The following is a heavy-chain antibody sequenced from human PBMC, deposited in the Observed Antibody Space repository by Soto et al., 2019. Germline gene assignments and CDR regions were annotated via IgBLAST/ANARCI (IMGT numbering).Heavy chain of an antibody. CDR3: AKDRVNEGYCSSTSCPDYYGMDV. CDR2: ISGSGGST. Sequence: PGGSLRLSCAASGFTFSSYAMSWVRQAPGKGLEWVSAISGSGGSTYYADSVKGRFTISRDNSKNTLYLQMNSLRAEDTAVYYCAKDRVNEGYCSSTSCPDYYGMDVWGQGTTVTVSS. D-gene: IGHD2-2*01. J-gene: IGHJ6*02. CDR1: GFTFSSYA. V-gene: IGHV3-23*01.